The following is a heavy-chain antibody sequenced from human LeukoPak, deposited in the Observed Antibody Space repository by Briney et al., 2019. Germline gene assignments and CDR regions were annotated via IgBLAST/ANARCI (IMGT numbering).Heavy chain of an antibody. Sequence: GGSLRLSCAAFGFTFSSSWMHWVRQAPGKGLVWVSHINGDGSSTNYADSVQGRFTISRDNAKNTLYLQMNSLRAEDTAVYYCAKDRGIVGATYFDYWGQGTLVTVSS. V-gene: IGHV3-74*01. J-gene: IGHJ4*02. CDR1: GFTFSSSW. D-gene: IGHD1-26*01. CDR2: INGDGSST. CDR3: AKDRGIVGATYFDY.